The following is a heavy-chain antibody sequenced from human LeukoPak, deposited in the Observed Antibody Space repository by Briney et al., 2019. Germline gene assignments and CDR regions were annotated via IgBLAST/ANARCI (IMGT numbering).Heavy chain of an antibody. D-gene: IGHD4-17*01. CDR1: GYSFTVHY. J-gene: IGHJ4*02. V-gene: IGHV1-2*02. CDR3: ASLYGDYVASDY. Sequence: GASVKVSCKASGYSFTVHYMHRVRQAPGQGLEWMGWINPNSGGTNYAQKFLGRVTMTRDTSISTAYMELSRLRSDDTAVYYCASLYGDYVASDYWGQGTLVTVSS. CDR2: INPNSGGT.